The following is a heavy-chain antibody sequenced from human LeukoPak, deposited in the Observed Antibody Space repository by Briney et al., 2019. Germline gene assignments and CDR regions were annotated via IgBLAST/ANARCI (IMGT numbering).Heavy chain of an antibody. CDR1: GGSISSYY. CDR3: ASTAMAPPSPQFDY. CDR2: IYYSGST. Sequence: PSETLSFTCSVSGGSISSYYWSWIRQPPGKGLEWIGYIYYSGSTNYNPSLKSRVTISVDTSKNQFSLKLSSVTAADTAVYYCASTAMAPPSPQFDYWGQGTLVTVSS. J-gene: IGHJ4*02. V-gene: IGHV4-59*01. D-gene: IGHD5-18*01.